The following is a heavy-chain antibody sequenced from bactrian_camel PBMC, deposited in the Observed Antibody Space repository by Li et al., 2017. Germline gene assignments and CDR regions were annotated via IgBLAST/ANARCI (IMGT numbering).Heavy chain of an antibody. D-gene: IGHD1*01. V-gene: IGHV3S25*01. CDR3: AAERVKSGSLLSPGAYKY. J-gene: IGHJ4*01. CDR2: IYEGDGSV. CDR1: GLTVSTYC. Sequence: QLVESGGGSVQAGGSLGLSCAGSGLTVSTYCMAWFRQTSAKEREVVALIYEGDGSVYYADSAEGRFTISQDNDKNTVYLQMNSLKPEDTAVYICAAERVKSGSLLSPGAYKYWGQGTQVTVS.